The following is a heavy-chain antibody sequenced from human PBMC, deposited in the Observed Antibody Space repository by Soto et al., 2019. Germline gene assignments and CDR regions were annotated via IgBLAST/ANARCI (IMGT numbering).Heavy chain of an antibody. J-gene: IGHJ4*02. D-gene: IGHD5-18*01. Sequence: SLRLSCAASGFTFDDYAMYWVRQVLGKGLEWVSSISWNSGNIGYADSVKGRFTTSRDNAENSLYLQMNCLRPEDTALYYCVRSKGGYSYGTPFDYWGQGT. CDR2: ISWNSGNI. CDR1: GFTFDDYA. CDR3: VRSKGGYSYGTPFDY. V-gene: IGHV3-9*01.